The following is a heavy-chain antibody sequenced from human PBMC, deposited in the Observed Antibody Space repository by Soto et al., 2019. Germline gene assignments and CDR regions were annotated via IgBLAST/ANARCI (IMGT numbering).Heavy chain of an antibody. D-gene: IGHD2-21*02. V-gene: IGHV1-3*05. CDR3: AMSFFVVTALDY. CDR2: SNAGNGNT. J-gene: IGHJ4*02. Sequence: QVQLVQSGAEEKKPGASVKVSCKASGYTFTSYAMHWVRQAPGQRLEWTGWSNAGNGNTKYSQKFQGRVTITRGTAASTADMELSSVRAEDTAGYYCAMSFFVVTALDYWGQGTLVTVSS. CDR1: GYTFTSYA.